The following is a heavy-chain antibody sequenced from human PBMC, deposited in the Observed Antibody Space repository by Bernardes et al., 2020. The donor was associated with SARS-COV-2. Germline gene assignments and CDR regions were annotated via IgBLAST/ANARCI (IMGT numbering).Heavy chain of an antibody. J-gene: IGHJ4*02. D-gene: IGHD4-17*01. V-gene: IGHV3-48*03. CDR3: ARGHGCDY. CDR2: STISGFNS. CDR1: GFSLSSYA. Sequence: GESLRRSCASSGFSLSSYAMTWVRQAPGKGLEWISYSTISGFNSDYADSVKGRFTVSRDNAKNSLYLEMNSLRAEDSGVYYCARGHGCDYWGQGTLVTVSS.